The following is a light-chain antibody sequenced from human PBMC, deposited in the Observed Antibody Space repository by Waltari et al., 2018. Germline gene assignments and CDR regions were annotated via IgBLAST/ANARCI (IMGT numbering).Light chain of an antibody. V-gene: IGKV3-20*01. CDR1: QSVGRY. Sequence: EIVLTQSPGTLSLSPGERATLSCRASQSVGRYLAWYQQKPGQAPRLLIYDASTRATGIPDRFSGSGSGTDFSLTISRLESEDFAVYYCQKYVNIPATFGQGTKVEIK. J-gene: IGKJ1*01. CDR3: QKYVNIPAT. CDR2: DAS.